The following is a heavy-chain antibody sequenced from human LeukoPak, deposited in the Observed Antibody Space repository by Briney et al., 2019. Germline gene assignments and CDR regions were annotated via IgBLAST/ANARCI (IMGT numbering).Heavy chain of an antibody. J-gene: IGHJ4*02. V-gene: IGHV3-48*02. CDR2: ISSGGSTI. CDR1: GFTFRSYS. Sequence: GGSLRLSCAVSGFTFRSYSMNWVRQAPGKGPEWDSYISSGGSTIYYADSVKGRFTISRDNADNSLYLQMNSLRDEDTAVYYCARDESGSGSFFNFWGQGTLVTVSS. D-gene: IGHD3-10*01. CDR3: ARDESGSGSFFNF.